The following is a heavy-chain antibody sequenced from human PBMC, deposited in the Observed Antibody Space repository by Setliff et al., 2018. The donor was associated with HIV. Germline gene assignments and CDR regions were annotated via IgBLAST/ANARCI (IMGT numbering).Heavy chain of an antibody. J-gene: IGHJ4*02. V-gene: IGHV4-39*01. D-gene: IGHD3-22*01. CDR1: GVSVSGTAYY. Sequence: PSETLSLTCTVSGVSVSGTAYYWAWIRQPPGRGLEWIGNIYYTGNTNYNSSPKSRISMSMVASKKQIFLKLSTVSAADTAVYYCARQQGGSRGFYPHFDYWGQGRLVTVS. CDR3: ARQQGGSRGFYPHFDY. CDR2: IYYTGNT.